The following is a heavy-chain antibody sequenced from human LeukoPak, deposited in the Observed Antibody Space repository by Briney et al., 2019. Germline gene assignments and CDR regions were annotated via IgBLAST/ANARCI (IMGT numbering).Heavy chain of an antibody. CDR2: IIPIFGTA. CDR3: ATRSGWYGPFDY. Sequence: ASVKVSCKASGGTFSSYAISWVRQAPGQGLEWMGGIIPIFGTANYAQKFQGRVTITADESTSTAYMELSSLRSEDTAVYYCATRSGWYGPFDYWGQGTLVTVSS. CDR1: GGTFSSYA. J-gene: IGHJ4*02. V-gene: IGHV1-69*13. D-gene: IGHD6-19*01.